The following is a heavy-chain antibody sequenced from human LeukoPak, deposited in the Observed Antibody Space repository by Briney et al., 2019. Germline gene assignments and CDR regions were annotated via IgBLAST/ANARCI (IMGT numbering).Heavy chain of an antibody. D-gene: IGHD6-6*01. V-gene: IGHV5-51*01. Sequence: GESLKISCKGSRYSFTSYWIGWVRHMPGKGLEWMGIIYPDDSDTRYSPSFQGQVTISADKSISTAYLQWSSLKASDTAMYYCARERSSQGYFDFWGQGTLVTVSS. CDR3: ARERSSQGYFDF. CDR2: IYPDDSDT. J-gene: IGHJ4*02. CDR1: RYSFTSYW.